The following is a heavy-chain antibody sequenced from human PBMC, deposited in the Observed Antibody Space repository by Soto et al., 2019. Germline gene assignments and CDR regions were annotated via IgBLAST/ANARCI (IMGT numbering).Heavy chain of an antibody. CDR2: ISGSGGGT. D-gene: IGHD1-1*01. CDR3: AKCGMCTTKWSPPYCIDY. CDR1: GFTFSSYA. J-gene: IGHJ4*02. Sequence: PGGSLRLSCAASGFTFSSYAMSWVRQAPGKGLEWVSSISGSGGGTYYADSVKGRFTFSRDNSKNTLYLQMNSLRAEDTAVYCCAKCGMCTTKWSPPYCIDYLGQGALVTVSS. V-gene: IGHV3-23*01.